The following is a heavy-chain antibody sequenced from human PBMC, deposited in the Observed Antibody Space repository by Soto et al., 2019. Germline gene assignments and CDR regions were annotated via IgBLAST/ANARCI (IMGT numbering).Heavy chain of an antibody. V-gene: IGHV1-3*01. J-gene: IGHJ3*02. Sequence: QVHLVQSGAEVRPPGASVKVSCRTSGYSYNAYSFHWVRQAPGPGLEWMGCVNGANGVTKISQKIQGRVTLSRDTPSTTAYMELSRLRSEATAVYFCARINSGNYKCDGFDMWGQGTTVTVAS. CDR2: VNGANGVT. CDR1: GYSYNAYS. CDR3: ARINSGNYKCDGFDM. D-gene: IGHD6-19*01.